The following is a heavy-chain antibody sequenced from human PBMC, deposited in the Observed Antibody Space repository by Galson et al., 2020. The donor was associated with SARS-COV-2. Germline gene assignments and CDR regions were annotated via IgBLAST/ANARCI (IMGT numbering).Heavy chain of an antibody. V-gene: IGHV3-23*01. D-gene: IGHD3-10*02. Sequence: GESVKISCVASGFTFSRYGMSWVRQAPGQGLDWVATTSATTYYADSVRRRFIISRDDSKNTLYLQMNGLSADDTAVYYCAKDFVRGIGYMDVWGPGTMVTVSS. CDR3: AKDFVRGIGYMDV. J-gene: IGHJ6*03. CDR1: GFTFSRYG. CDR2: TSATT.